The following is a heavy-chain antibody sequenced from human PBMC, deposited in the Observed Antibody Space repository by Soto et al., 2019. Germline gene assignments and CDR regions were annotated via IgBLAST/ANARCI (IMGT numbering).Heavy chain of an antibody. D-gene: IGHD6-13*01. V-gene: IGHV5-51*01. CDR3: ARPYSSSWYYGMDV. J-gene: IGHJ6*02. CDR1: GYKVSTWHNFATYW. Sequence: GESLKISCMGSGYKVSTWHNFATYWIGWVRQMPGKGLEWMGIIYPGDSDTRYSPSFQGQVTISADKSISTAYLQWSSLKASDTAMYYCARPYSSSWYYGMDVWGQGTTVPVSS. CDR2: IYPGDSDT.